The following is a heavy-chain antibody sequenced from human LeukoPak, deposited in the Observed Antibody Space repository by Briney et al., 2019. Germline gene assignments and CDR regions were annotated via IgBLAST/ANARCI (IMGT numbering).Heavy chain of an antibody. V-gene: IGHV4-59*10. CDR2: IYTSGST. J-gene: IGHJ3*02. Sequence: PSETLSLTCAVYGGSFSSYYWSWIRQPAGKGLEWIGRIYTSGSTDYNPSLKSRVTMSVDTSKNQFSLKLSSVTAADTAVYYCARSQRITIFGVATASDAFDIWGQGTMVTVSS. CDR3: ARSQRITIFGVATASDAFDI. CDR1: GGSFSSYY. D-gene: IGHD3-3*01.